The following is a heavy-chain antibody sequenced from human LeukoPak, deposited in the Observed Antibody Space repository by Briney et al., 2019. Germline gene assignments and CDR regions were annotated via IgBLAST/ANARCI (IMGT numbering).Heavy chain of an antibody. D-gene: IGHD6-19*01. Sequence: SETLSLTCAVYGGSFSGYYWSWIRQPPGKGLEWIGSIYYSGSTYYNPSLKSRVTISVDTSKNQFSLKLSSVTAADTAVYYCARHPQWLVRGWFDPWGQGTLVTVSS. J-gene: IGHJ5*02. CDR2: IYYSGST. CDR1: GGSFSGYY. V-gene: IGHV4-34*01. CDR3: ARHPQWLVRGWFDP.